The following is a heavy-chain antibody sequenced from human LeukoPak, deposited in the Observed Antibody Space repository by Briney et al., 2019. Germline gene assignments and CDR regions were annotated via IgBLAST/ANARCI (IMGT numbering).Heavy chain of an antibody. CDR1: GFTFSRYA. Sequence: SGGSLRLSCAASGFTFSRYAMHWVRQAPGKGLEWVAVTSNDGNNKYYGDSVKGRFTISRDNSKNTLYLQMNSLRAEDTAVYYCAKDKARGSQVGPRITAPGTFDYWGQGTLVTVSS. V-gene: IGHV3-30*04. CDR2: TSNDGNNK. J-gene: IGHJ4*02. D-gene: IGHD6-13*01. CDR3: AKDKARGSQVGPRITAPGTFDY.